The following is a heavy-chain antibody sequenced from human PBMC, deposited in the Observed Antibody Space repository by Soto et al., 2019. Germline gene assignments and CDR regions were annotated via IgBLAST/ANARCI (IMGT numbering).Heavy chain of an antibody. CDR2: ISGSGGST. CDR3: AKDGQTPNKNYYFDY. CDR1: GFTFSSYA. J-gene: IGHJ4*02. V-gene: IGHV3-23*01. Sequence: EVQLLESGGGLVQPGGSLRLSCAASGFTFSSYAMSWVRQAPGKGLEWVSAISGSGGSTYYADSVKGRFTISRDNSXXTLYLQMNSLRAEDTAVYYCAKDGQTPNKNYYFDYWGQGTLVTVSS.